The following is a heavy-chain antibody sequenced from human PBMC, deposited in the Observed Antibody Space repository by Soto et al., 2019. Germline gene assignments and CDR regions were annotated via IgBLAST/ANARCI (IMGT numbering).Heavy chain of an antibody. CDR2: ISYDGSNK. D-gene: IGHD2-15*01. CDR1: GFTFSSYG. V-gene: IGHV3-30*18. Sequence: QVQLVESGGGVVQPGRSLRLSCAASGFTFSSYGMHWVRQAPGKGLEWVAVISYDGSNKYYADSVKGRFTISRDNSKNTLYLQMNSLRAEDTAVFYCAKDRGWVVGAAPPDYWGQVTLVTVSS. J-gene: IGHJ4*02. CDR3: AKDRGWVVGAAPPDY.